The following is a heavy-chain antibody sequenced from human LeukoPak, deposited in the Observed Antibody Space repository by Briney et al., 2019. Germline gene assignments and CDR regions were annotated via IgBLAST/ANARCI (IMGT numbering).Heavy chain of an antibody. CDR2: ISSSHSTI. CDR1: GFTFSTYS. V-gene: IGHV3-48*01. CDR3: ARGSSIDYVWGTYRQFDY. D-gene: IGHD3-16*02. Sequence: GGSLRLSCAASGFTFSTYSMNWVRQAPRKGLEWLSYISSSHSTIYTADSVKGRFTISRDNAKNSLYIQMNSLRAEDTAVYYCARGSSIDYVWGTYRQFDYWGQGTLVTVSS. J-gene: IGHJ4*02.